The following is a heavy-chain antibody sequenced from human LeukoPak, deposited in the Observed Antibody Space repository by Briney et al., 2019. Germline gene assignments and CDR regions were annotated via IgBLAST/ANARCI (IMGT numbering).Heavy chain of an antibody. Sequence: GGSLRLSCAASGFTFDDYAMHWVRQAPGKGLEWVSGISWNSGSIGYADSVKGRFTISRDNAKNSLYLQMNSLRAEDTALYYCAKDNREYYYGSGSYGGSFDYWGQGTLVTVSS. CDR2: ISWNSGSI. D-gene: IGHD3-10*01. CDR1: GFTFDDYA. J-gene: IGHJ4*02. CDR3: AKDNREYYYGSGSYGGSFDY. V-gene: IGHV3-9*01.